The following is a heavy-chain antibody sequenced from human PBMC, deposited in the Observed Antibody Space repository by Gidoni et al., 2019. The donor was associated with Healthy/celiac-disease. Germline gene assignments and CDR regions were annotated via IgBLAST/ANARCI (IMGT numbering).Heavy chain of an antibody. V-gene: IGHV3-11*01. CDR1: GFTSSDYY. Sequence: QVQLVESGGGLVKPGGSLSLSCAASGFTSSDYYISWIRQAPGKGLDWVSYSSSSGSTIYYADSVKGRFTISRDNAKNSLYLQMNSLRAEDTAVYYCARDIRNQLLREGVDYWGQGTLVTVSS. CDR3: ARDIRNQLLREGVDY. J-gene: IGHJ4*02. CDR2: SSSSGSTI. D-gene: IGHD2-2*01.